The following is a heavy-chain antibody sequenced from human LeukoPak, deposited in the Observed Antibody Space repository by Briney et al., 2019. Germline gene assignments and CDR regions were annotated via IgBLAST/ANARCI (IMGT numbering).Heavy chain of an antibody. D-gene: IGHD2-2*01. CDR1: GGSFSGYY. CDR3: ARGVESDPLVVVPARFDP. V-gene: IGHV4-34*01. J-gene: IGHJ5*02. Sequence: SETLSLTCAVYGGSFSGYYWSWIRQPPGKGLEWIGEINHSGSTNYNPSPKSRVTISVDTSKNQFSLKLSSVTAADTAVYYCARGVESDPLVVVPARFDPWGQGTLVTVSS. CDR2: INHSGST.